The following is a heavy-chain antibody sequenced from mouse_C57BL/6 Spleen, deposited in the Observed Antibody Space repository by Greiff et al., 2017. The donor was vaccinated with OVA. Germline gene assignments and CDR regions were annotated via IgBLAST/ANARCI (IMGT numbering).Heavy chain of an antibody. J-gene: IGHJ1*03. CDR3: ASATVVATRYFDV. V-gene: IGHV14-3*01. D-gene: IGHD1-1*01. CDR2: IDPANGNT. CDR1: GFNIKNTY. Sequence: DVKLQESVAELVRPGASVKLSCTASGFNIKNTYMHWVKQRPEQGLEWIGRIDPANGNTKYAPKFQGKATITADTSSNTAYLQLSSLTSEDTAIYYCASATVVATRYFDVWGTGTTVTVSS.